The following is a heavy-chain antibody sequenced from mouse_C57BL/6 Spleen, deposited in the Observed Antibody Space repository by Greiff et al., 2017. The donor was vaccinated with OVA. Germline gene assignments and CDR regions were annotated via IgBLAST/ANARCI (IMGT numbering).Heavy chain of an antibody. CDR3: TPITTVVPY. V-gene: IGHV14-4*01. CDR1: GFNIKDDY. Sequence: EVMLVESGAELVRPGASVKLSCTASGFNIKDDYMHWVKQRPEQGLEWIGWIDPENGDTEYASKFQGKATITADTSSNTAYLQLSSLTSEDTAVYYCTPITTVVPYWGQGTTLTVSS. D-gene: IGHD1-1*01. CDR2: IDPENGDT. J-gene: IGHJ2*01.